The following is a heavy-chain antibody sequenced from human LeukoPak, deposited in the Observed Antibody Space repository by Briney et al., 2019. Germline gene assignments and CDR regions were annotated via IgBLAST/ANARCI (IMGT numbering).Heavy chain of an antibody. Sequence: ASVKVSCKASGYSFTSYYMHWVRQAPGQGLEWMGIINPSDSSTNYAQKFQGRVTMTRDTSISTAYMELSRLRSDDTAVYYCARAMDLNAFDIWGQGTMVTVSS. V-gene: IGHV1-2*02. CDR3: ARAMDLNAFDI. J-gene: IGHJ3*02. D-gene: IGHD3/OR15-3a*01. CDR1: GYSFTSYY. CDR2: INPSDSST.